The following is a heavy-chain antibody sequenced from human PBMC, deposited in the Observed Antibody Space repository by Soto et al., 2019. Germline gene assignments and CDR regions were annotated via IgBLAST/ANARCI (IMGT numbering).Heavy chain of an antibody. Sequence: GGSLRLSCAVSGFTLRDYYMSWIRQAPGKGLAWVVYISSSGSITNYAASVKGRFTISRDNADNSLYLQMNSLRAEDTAVYYCARYCSSTATNCYSAYWGQGALVTVSS. CDR3: ARYCSSTATNCYSAY. J-gene: IGHJ4*02. CDR1: GFTLRDYY. V-gene: IGHV3-11*03. CDR2: ISSSGSIT. D-gene: IGHD1-26*01.